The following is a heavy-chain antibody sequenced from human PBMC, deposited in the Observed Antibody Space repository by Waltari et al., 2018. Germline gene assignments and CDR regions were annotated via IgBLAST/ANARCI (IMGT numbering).Heavy chain of an antibody. D-gene: IGHD3-16*01. CDR3: ARDRRGYFDY. V-gene: IGHV3-21*01. CDR1: VFTFSAYN. J-gene: IGHJ4*02. CDR2: ISGDSRFI. Sequence: EVQLVESGGGLVKPGGSLRLSCDASVFTFSAYNMNWFRLAPGKGLEWVSSISGDSRFIYYADSVNGRFTISSDDAKDSLVLQMNSLRVEDTAIYYCARDRRGYFDYWGQGTLVTVSS.